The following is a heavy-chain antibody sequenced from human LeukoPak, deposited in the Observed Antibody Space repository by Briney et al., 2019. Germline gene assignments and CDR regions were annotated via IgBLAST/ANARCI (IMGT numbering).Heavy chain of an antibody. CDR1: GGSISSYY. CDR3: ARDNYDILTGYLNMDV. D-gene: IGHD3-9*01. J-gene: IGHJ6*03. V-gene: IGHV4-4*07. CDR2: IYTSGST. Sequence: SETLSLTCTVSGGSISSYYWSWIRQPAGKGLEWIGRIYTSGSTNYNPSLKSRVTMSVDTSKNQFSLELSSVTAADTAVYYCARDNYDILTGYLNMDVWGKGTTVTVSS.